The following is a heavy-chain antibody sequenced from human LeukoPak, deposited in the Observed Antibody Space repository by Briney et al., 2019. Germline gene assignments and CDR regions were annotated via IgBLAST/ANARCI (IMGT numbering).Heavy chain of an antibody. CDR3: ARTRGYSYGHEPDFDY. V-gene: IGHV1-69*13. CDR2: IIPIFGTA. J-gene: IGHJ4*02. CDR1: GGTFISYA. Sequence: ASVKVSCKASGGTFISYAISWVRQAPGQGLEWMGGIIPIFGTANYAQKFQGRVTITADESTSTAYMELSSLRSEDTAVYYCARTRGYSYGHEPDFDYWGQGTLVTVSS. D-gene: IGHD5-18*01.